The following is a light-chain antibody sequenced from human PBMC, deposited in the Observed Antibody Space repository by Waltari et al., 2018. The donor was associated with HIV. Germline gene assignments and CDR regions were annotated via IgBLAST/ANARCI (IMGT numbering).Light chain of an antibody. J-gene: IGKJ4*01. CDR1: QSLLHGSGFNY. CDR2: LGS. V-gene: IGKV2-28*01. CDR3: KQTLLIPLP. Sequence: IVLTQSPLSLPVIPGEPASLSCRSSQSLLHGSGFNYLDWYLQKPGQSPQLLIYLGSHRAAGGSDRVRGGGSGKKFTLNITRVEGEDGGVYLCKQTLLIPLPFGGGTKVEFK.